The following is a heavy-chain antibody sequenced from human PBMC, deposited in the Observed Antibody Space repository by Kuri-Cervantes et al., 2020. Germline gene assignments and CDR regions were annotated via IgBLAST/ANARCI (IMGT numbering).Heavy chain of an antibody. CDR1: GFSLRHAG. J-gene: IGHJ6*02. CDR3: AREKVAGGFVYYYDMSPYDGMDV. D-gene: IGHD3-22*01. CDR2: IYTSGST. Sequence: SGPTLVTPTATLPLTCTVSGFSLRHAGMGVSWSRQPAGKGLEWIGRIYTSGSTNYNPSLKSRVTMSVDASKNQFSLKLSSVAAADTAVYYCAREKVAGGFVYYYDMSPYDGMDVWGRRNTVNVSS. V-gene: IGHV4-61*02.